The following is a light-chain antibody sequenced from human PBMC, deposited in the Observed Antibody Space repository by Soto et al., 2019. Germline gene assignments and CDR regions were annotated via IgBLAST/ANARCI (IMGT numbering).Light chain of an antibody. V-gene: IGLV1-51*01. CDR1: RSNIGNNY. CDR3: GTWDSSLSGGV. Sequence: QSVLTQPPSVSAAPGQKVTISCSGARSNIGNNYVSWYQQLPGTAPKLLIYDNNKRPSGIPDRFSGSKSGTSATLDITGLQTGDEADYYCGTWDSSLSGGVFGGGTQLTVL. J-gene: IGLJ3*02. CDR2: DNN.